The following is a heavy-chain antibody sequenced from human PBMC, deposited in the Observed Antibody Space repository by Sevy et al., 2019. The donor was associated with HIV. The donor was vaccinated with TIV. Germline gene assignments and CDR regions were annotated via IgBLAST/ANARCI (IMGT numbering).Heavy chain of an antibody. D-gene: IGHD6-19*01. CDR3: TRWESAYSSGVITYYFDY. V-gene: IGHV3-49*03. J-gene: IGHJ4*02. Sequence: GGSLRLSCTASGFTFGDYAMSWFRQAPGKGLEWEGFIRSKAYGGTTEYAASVKGRFTISRDDSKSIAYLQMNSLKTEDTAVYYCTRWESAYSSGVITYYFDYWGQGTLVTVSS. CDR1: GFTFGDYA. CDR2: IRSKAYGGTT.